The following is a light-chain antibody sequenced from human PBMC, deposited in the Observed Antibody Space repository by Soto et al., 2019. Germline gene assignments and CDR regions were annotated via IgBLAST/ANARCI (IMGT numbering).Light chain of an antibody. CDR1: QSVSSY. CDR3: QQRSNWPLT. Sequence: ETVLTQSPATLSLSPGERATISCRASQSVSSYLAWYQQKPGQAPRLLIYDASNRDTGIPARFSGSGSGTDFTLTISSLEPADFAVYYCQQRSNWPLTFGGGTKVEIK. CDR2: DAS. V-gene: IGKV3-11*01. J-gene: IGKJ4*01.